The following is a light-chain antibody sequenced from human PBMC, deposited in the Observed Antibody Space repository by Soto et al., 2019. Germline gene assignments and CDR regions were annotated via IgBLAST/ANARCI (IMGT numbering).Light chain of an antibody. CDR3: VSWDDSLSGLV. CDR2: SNN. J-gene: IGLJ1*01. CDR1: SANIGNNY. V-gene: IGLV1-47*02. Sequence: QSVLTQPPSASGTPGQRVTISCSGRSANIGNNYVCWYQQLPGTAPKLLTYSNNQRPSGVPDRFSGSKSGTSASLAISGLRSEDEADYYCVSWDDSLSGLVFGTGTKLTVL.